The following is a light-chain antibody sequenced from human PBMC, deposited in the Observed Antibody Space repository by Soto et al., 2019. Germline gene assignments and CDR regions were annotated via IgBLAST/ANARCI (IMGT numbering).Light chain of an antibody. CDR2: EAS. CDR1: QSVSTS. Sequence: TVLTQSPASLSLSPGERATLSCRASQSVSTSWAWYQQKPGQAPRLVIHEASSRADGIPARFSGSGSGTDFTLTISSLEPEDSAVYYCQQRSNWPLITFGQGTRLEIK. V-gene: IGKV3-11*01. J-gene: IGKJ5*01. CDR3: QQRSNWPLIT.